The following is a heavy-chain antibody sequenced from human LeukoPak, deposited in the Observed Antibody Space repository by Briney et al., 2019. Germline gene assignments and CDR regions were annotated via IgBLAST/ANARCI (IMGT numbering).Heavy chain of an antibody. Sequence: PGGSLRLSCAASGFTLSSYWMHWVRQAPGKGLVWVSRINSDGSSTSYADSVKGRFTISRDNAKNTLYLQMNSLRAEDTAVYYCARDFGYYDFWSGYYIRQDYYYGMDVRGQGTTVTVSS. CDR3: ARDFGYYDFWSGYYIRQDYYYGMDV. CDR2: INSDGSST. J-gene: IGHJ6*02. CDR1: GFTLSSYW. D-gene: IGHD3-3*01. V-gene: IGHV3-74*01.